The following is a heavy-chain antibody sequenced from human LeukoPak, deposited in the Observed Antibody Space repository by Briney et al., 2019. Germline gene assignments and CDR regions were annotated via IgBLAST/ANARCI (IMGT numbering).Heavy chain of an antibody. CDR1: GGSFSGYY. Sequence: PSETLSLTCAVYGGSFSGYYWSWIRQPPGKGLEWIGEINHSGSTNYNPSLMSRVTISVDTSKNQFSLKLSSVTAADTAVYYCARGRYDFWSGYRGYFDYWGQGTLVTVSS. J-gene: IGHJ4*02. V-gene: IGHV4-34*01. CDR3: ARGRYDFWSGYRGYFDY. D-gene: IGHD3-3*01. CDR2: INHSGST.